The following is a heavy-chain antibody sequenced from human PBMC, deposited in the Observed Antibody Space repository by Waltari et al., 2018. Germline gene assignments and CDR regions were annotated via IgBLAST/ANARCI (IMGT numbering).Heavy chain of an antibody. CDR1: GDCMGSSYW. V-gene: IGHV4-4*02. CDR3: ARDRGRGLYLDT. D-gene: IGHD2-15*01. Sequence: QLQLQQSGPGLVKPSESLSLTCAVSGDCMGSSYWWSWVRQTPGKGLEWIGQVRTTGKTNYNPSLDSRVTISIDTSTSRFSLTLASVSAADTAVYFCARDRGRGLYLDTWGQGILVTVSP. CDR2: VRTTGKT. J-gene: IGHJ5*02.